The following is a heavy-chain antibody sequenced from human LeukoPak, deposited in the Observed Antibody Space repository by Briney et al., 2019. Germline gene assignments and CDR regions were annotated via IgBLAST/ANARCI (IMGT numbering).Heavy chain of an antibody. J-gene: IGHJ4*02. CDR1: GGSISSGSYY. CDR3: ARGRSPVAAAGYYFDY. Sequence: PSQTLSLTCTVSGGSISSGSYYWSWIRQPAGKGLEWIGRIYSSGSTNYNPSLKSRVTISVHTSRNQFSLKLSSVTAADTAVYYCARGRSPVAAAGYYFDYWGQGTLVTVSS. D-gene: IGHD6-13*01. V-gene: IGHV4-61*02. CDR2: IYSSGST.